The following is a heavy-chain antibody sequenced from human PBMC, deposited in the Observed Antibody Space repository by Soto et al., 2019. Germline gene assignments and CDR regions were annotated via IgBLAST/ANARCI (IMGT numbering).Heavy chain of an antibody. Sequence: EVQLVESGGGLVQPGGSLRLSCAASGFTFSSYSMNWVRQAPGKGLEWVSYISSSSSTIYYADSVKGRFTISRDNAKNSLCLQMRRLRAEDTAVYYCARGSYSVVIVGATIAFAIWGQGTMVNVSS. V-gene: IGHV3-48*01. CDR2: ISSSSSTI. CDR3: ARGSYSVVIVGATIAFAI. J-gene: IGHJ3*02. D-gene: IGHD1-26*01. CDR1: GFTFSSYS.